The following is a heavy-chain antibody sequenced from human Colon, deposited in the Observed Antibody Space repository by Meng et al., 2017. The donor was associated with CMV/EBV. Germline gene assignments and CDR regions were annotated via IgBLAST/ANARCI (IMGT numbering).Heavy chain of an antibody. CDR3: ARAREVGYSAYDYYDF. D-gene: IGHD5-12*01. CDR2: ISTYNGNT. J-gene: IGHJ4*02. Sequence: SGYTFSSYGISWVRQAPGQGLEWMGWISTYNGNTDYAQKFQGRVTMTTGTLTSTAYMELTSLKSDDTAVFYCARAREVGYSAYDYYDFWGQGTLVTVSS. V-gene: IGHV1-18*01. CDR1: GYTFSSYG.